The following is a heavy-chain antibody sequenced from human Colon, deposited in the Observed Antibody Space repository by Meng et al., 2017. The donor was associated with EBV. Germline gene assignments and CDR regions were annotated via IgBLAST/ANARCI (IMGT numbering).Heavy chain of an antibody. V-gene: IGHV4-39*01. Sequence: QLQLRESGLGLVKPSETLSLTCTASGGPISRTGTCGGWIRQPPGKGLEWIGSQCHADDTYYNPSLMGRVTISVDTSKNQVSLKLTSVTAADTSIYYCARHTFSGNPGGIDSWGQGILVTVSS. CDR2: QCHADDT. CDR3: ARHTFSGNPGGIDS. D-gene: IGHD4-23*01. CDR1: GGPISRTGTC. J-gene: IGHJ4*02.